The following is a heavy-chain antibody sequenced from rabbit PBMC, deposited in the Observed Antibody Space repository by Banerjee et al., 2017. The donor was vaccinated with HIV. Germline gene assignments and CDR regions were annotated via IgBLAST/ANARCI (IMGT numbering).Heavy chain of an antibody. CDR1: GFSFSDRDV. CDR2: INTATGKA. CDR3: ARGDASDTGYSL. D-gene: IGHD7-1*01. V-gene: IGHV1S45*01. Sequence: QEQLVESGGGLVKPEGSLTLTCKASGFSFSDRDVMCWVRQAPGKGLEWIACINTATGKAVYASWAKGRLTISKTSSTTVTLQMTSLTAADTATYFCARGDASDTGYSLWGQGTLVPVS. J-gene: IGHJ4*01.